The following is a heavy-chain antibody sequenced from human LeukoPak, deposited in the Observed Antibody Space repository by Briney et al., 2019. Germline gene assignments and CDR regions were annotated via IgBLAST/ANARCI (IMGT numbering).Heavy chain of an antibody. CDR2: VYYSGTT. V-gene: IGHV4-59*01. CDR1: GGSISYYY. J-gene: IGHJ6*02. Sequence: SETLSLTCTVSGGSISYYYWSWIRQSPGKGLEWIGNVYYSGTTNYNPSLKSRVTISVDTSKNQFSLQLRSVTAADTAVYYCAREDPQTRVPEGMDVWGQGTTVTVSS. CDR3: AREDPQTRVPEGMDV. D-gene: IGHD4/OR15-4a*01.